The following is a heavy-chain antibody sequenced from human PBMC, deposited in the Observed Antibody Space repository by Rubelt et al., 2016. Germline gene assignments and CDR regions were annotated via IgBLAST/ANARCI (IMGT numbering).Heavy chain of an antibody. V-gene: IGHV1-24*01. D-gene: IGHD6-19*01. J-gene: IGHJ4*02. Sequence: QVQLVQSGAEVKKPGASVKVSCKVSGYTLTELSMHWVRQAPGKGLEWMGGFDPEDGEKSNAKKFQGSVTMTEDTSTETGYMELSSLRAEETAVYYCATVEGWEFDYWGQGTLVTVSS. CDR3: ATVEGWEFDY. CDR1: GYTLTELS. CDR2: FDPEDGEK.